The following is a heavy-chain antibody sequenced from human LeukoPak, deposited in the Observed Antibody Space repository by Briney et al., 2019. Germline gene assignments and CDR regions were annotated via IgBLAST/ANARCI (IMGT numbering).Heavy chain of an antibody. CDR3: ARDHAPYDSSFWGGY. V-gene: IGHV3-33*01. CDR1: GFTFSSYG. J-gene: IGHJ4*02. Sequence: GGSLRLSCAASGFTFSSYGMHRVRQAPGKGLEWVAVIWYDGSNKYYADSVKGRFTISRDNSKNTLYLQMNSLRAEDTAVYYCARDHAPYDSSFWGGYWGQGTLVTVSS. CDR2: IWYDGSNK. D-gene: IGHD3-22*01.